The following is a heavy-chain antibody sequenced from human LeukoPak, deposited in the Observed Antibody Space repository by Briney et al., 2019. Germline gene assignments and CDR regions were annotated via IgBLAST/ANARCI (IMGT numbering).Heavy chain of an antibody. CDR2: IYHSGST. D-gene: IGHD3-10*01. Sequence: SETLSLTCAVSGGSISSGGYSWSWIRHPPGTGLEWIGYIYHSGSTYYNPSLKSRVTISVDRSKNQFSLKLSSVTAADTAVYYCARDPYGSGTRWGQGTLVTVSS. CDR1: GGSISSGGYS. V-gene: IGHV4-30-2*01. J-gene: IGHJ4*02. CDR3: ARDPYGSGTR.